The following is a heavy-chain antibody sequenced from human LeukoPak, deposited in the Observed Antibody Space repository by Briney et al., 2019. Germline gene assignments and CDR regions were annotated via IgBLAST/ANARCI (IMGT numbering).Heavy chain of an antibody. Sequence: PLASVKVSCKASGGTFSNYAISWVRQAPGQGLEWMGGIIPVFGTPNYAQKLQGRVTMTTDTSTSTAYMELRSLRSDDTAVYYCARVRSVTTWVGPLVDYMDVWGKGTTVTISS. CDR3: ARVRSVTTWVGPLVDYMDV. D-gene: IGHD4-17*01. CDR1: GGTFSNYA. J-gene: IGHJ6*03. CDR2: IIPVFGTP. V-gene: IGHV1-69*05.